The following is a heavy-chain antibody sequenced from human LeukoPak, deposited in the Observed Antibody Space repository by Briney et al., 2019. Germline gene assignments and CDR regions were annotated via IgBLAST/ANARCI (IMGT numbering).Heavy chain of an antibody. J-gene: IGHJ4*02. CDR2: IYSGGST. V-gene: IGHV3-66*01. Sequence: PGGSLRLSCAASGFTVSSNYMSWVRQAPGKGLEWVSVIYSGGSTNYADSVKGRFTISRDNAKNTLYLQMNSLRAEDTAVYYCARDSAYCGGDCYSFDYWGQGTLVTVSS. D-gene: IGHD2-21*02. CDR1: GFTVSSNY. CDR3: ARDSAYCGGDCYSFDY.